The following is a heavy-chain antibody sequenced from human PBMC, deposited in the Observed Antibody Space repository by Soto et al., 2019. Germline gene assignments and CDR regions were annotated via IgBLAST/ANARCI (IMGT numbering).Heavy chain of an antibody. D-gene: IGHD6-19*01. CDR3: ALTRRSSLLEVAGPGFEY. V-gene: IGHV3-30*03. CDR2: LSYEGSEE. CDR1: GFNFGVFG. J-gene: IGHJ4*02. Sequence: GGSLRLSCAASGFNFGVFGMHWVRQAPGKGLEWLSVLSYEGSEEYYADSVRGRFTISRDNSKNTLFLQMDSLRVDDTGVYYCALTRRSSLLEVAGPGFEYWGQGTLVTAPQ.